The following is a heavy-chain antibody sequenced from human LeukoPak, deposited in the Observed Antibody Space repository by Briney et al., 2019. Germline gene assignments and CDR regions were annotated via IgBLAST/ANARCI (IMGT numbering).Heavy chain of an antibody. V-gene: IGHV4-39*01. CDR3: VRHVTKVDAFDA. D-gene: IGHD1-1*01. CDR2: IYHSGST. J-gene: IGHJ3*01. CDR1: ISRSTDY. Sequence: SGTLSLTCSISRSTDYWGWIRQSPGKGLEWIGSIYHSGSTYYNPSLKGRVTISIDKSKNQFSLKLTSVTAADTAMFYCVRHVTKVDAFDAWGQGTMVTVSS.